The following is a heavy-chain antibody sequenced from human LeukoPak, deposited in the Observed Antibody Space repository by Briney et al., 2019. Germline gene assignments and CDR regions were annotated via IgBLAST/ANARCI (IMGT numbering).Heavy chain of an antibody. CDR1: GFTFSSYS. V-gene: IGHV3-21*01. Sequence: GGSLRLSCAASGFTFSSYSMNWVRQAPGKGLEWVSSISSSSSYIYYADSVKGRFTISRDNAKNSLYLQMNSLRAEDTAVYYCAREVDTAMVYFDYWGQGTLVAVSS. D-gene: IGHD5-18*01. CDR3: AREVDTAMVYFDY. J-gene: IGHJ4*02. CDR2: ISSSSSYI.